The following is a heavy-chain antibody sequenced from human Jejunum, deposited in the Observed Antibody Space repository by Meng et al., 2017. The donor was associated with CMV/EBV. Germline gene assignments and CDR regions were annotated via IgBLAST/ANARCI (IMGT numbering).Heavy chain of an antibody. CDR2: MSPTASS. V-gene: IGHV4-4*02. J-gene: IGHJ4*02. CDR3: ARGRSTRTTSYEGTFNY. D-gene: IGHD1-26*01. CDR1: SSLNG. Sequence: SSLNGGSWVRQPPGKGLEWVGEMSPTASSNYHPSLKSRVTISLDRSKNQFSLKLSSVTAADTAVYYCARGRSTRTTSYEGTFNYWGQGSLVTVSS.